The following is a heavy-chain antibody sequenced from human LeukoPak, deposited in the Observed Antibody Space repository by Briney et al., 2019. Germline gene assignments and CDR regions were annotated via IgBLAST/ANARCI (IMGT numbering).Heavy chain of an antibody. CDR1: GGSFSGYY. CDR3: ARERVLRYFDWFPDAFDI. D-gene: IGHD3-9*01. Sequence: KTSETLSLTCAVYGGSFSGYYWSWIRQPPGKGLEWIGEINHSGSTNYNPSLKSRVTISVDTSKNQFSLKLSSVTAADTAVYYCARERVLRYFDWFPDAFDIWGQGTMVTVS. J-gene: IGHJ3*02. V-gene: IGHV4-34*01. CDR2: INHSGST.